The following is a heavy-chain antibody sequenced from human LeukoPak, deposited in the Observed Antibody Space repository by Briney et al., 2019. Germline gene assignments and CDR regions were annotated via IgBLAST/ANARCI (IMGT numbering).Heavy chain of an antibody. J-gene: IGHJ6*02. CDR2: INAGTAYT. CDR3: ARDFKGDTLRYFDWLLEDADYYGMDV. D-gene: IGHD3-9*01. V-gene: IGHV1-3*01. Sequence: ASVKVSCKASGYTFTTYAMHWVRQAPGQRLEWMGWINAGTAYTKYSQKFQGRVTFTRDTSASTAYMELSSLRSEDTAVYYCARDFKGDTLRYFDWLLEDADYYGMDVWGQGTTVTVSS. CDR1: GYTFTTYA.